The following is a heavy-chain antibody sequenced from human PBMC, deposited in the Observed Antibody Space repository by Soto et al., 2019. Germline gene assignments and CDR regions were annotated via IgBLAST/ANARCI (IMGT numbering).Heavy chain of an antibody. CDR1: GGSVSSRSHY. D-gene: IGHD2-21*02. CDR2: IYYSGNT. Sequence: SETLSLTCTVSGGSVSSRSHYWSWIRQPPGKGPEWIGYIYYSGNTKYNPSLRGRVTISVDTSKNQFSLKVSSVTAADTAIYYCARDFCGGDCSDDYYYYAMDVWGQGTTVTVSS. CDR3: ARDFCGGDCSDDYYYYAMDV. J-gene: IGHJ6*02. V-gene: IGHV4-61*01.